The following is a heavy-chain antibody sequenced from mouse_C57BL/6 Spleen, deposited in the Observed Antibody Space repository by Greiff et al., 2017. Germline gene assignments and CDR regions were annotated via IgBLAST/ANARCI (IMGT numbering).Heavy chain of an antibody. V-gene: IGHV1-18*01. Sequence: VQLQQSGPELVKPGASVKIPCKASGYTFTDYNMDWVKQSHGKSLEWIGDINPNNGGTIYNQKFKGKATLTVDKSSSTAYMELRSLTSEDTAVYYCARYYGSSEAWCAYWGQGTLVTVSA. CDR1: GYTFTDYN. J-gene: IGHJ3*01. CDR2: INPNNGGT. D-gene: IGHD1-1*01. CDR3: ARYYGSSEAWCAY.